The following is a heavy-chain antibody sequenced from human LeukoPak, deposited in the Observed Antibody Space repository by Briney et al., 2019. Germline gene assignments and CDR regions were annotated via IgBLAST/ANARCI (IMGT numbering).Heavy chain of an antibody. V-gene: IGHV3-7*01. Sequence: GGSLRLSCAASGFTFSSYWMSWVRQAPGKGLEWVANIKQDGSEKYYVDSVKGRFTISRDNAKNSLYLQMNSLRAEDTAVYYCARSSTVVTHGNSLTFDYWGQGTLVTVSS. J-gene: IGHJ4*02. CDR3: ARSSTVVTHGNSLTFDY. CDR2: IKQDGSEK. CDR1: GFTFSSYW. D-gene: IGHD4-23*01.